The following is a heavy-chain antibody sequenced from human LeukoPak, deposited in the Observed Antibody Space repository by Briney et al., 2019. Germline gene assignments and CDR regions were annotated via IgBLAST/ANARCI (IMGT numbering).Heavy chain of an antibody. CDR2: ISSSGSTI. J-gene: IGHJ4*02. CDR1: GFTFSDYY. Sequence: PGGSLRLSCAASGFTFSDYYMSWIRQAPGKGLEWVSYISSSGSTIYYADSVKGRFTISRDNAKNSLYLQMNSMRAEDTAVYYCARKYYDFWSGYCPDYWGQGTLVTVSS. CDR3: ARKYYDFWSGYCPDY. D-gene: IGHD3-3*01. V-gene: IGHV3-11*01.